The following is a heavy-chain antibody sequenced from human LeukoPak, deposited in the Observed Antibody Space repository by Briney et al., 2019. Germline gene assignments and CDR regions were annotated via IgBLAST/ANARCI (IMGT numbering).Heavy chain of an antibody. CDR1: GYTFTSYG. Sequence: ASVKVSCKASGYTFTSYGISWVRQAPGQGLEWMGWISDYNGNTNYAQKLQGRVTMATDTSTSTAYMELRRLRSEDTAVYYCARDHYDCWSGYPYWGQGTLVTVSS. D-gene: IGHD3-3*01. CDR3: ARDHYDCWSGYPY. CDR2: ISDYNGNT. V-gene: IGHV1-18*01. J-gene: IGHJ4*02.